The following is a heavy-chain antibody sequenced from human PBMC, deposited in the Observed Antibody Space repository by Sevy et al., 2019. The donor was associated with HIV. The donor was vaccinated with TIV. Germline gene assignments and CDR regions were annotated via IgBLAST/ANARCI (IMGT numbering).Heavy chain of an antibody. CDR2: TYYRSKWYN. V-gene: IGHV6-1*01. CDR1: GDSVSSNSAA. J-gene: IGHJ3*02. CDR3: ARDWKGITSSGWSAVDAFDI. Sequence: KQSQTLSLTCAISGDSVSSNSAAWNWIRQSPSRGLEWLGRTYYRSKWYNDYAVSVKSRITINPDTSKNQFSLQLNSVTPEDTAVYYCARDWKGITSSGWSAVDAFDIWGQGTMVTVSS. D-gene: IGHD6-19*01.